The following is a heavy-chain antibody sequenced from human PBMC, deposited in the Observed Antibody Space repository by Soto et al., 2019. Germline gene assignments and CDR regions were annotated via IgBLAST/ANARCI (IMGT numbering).Heavy chain of an antibody. D-gene: IGHD6-13*01. V-gene: IGHV1-18*01. CDR3: ARVLPERSLIAAAGISPWFDP. Sequence: ASVKVSCKASGYTFTSYGISWVRQAPGQGLEWMGWISAYNGNTNYAQKLQARGTMTTDTSTSTAYMELRSLRSDDTAVYYCARVLPERSLIAAAGISPWFDPWGQGTLVTVSS. CDR1: GYTFTSYG. CDR2: ISAYNGNT. J-gene: IGHJ5*02.